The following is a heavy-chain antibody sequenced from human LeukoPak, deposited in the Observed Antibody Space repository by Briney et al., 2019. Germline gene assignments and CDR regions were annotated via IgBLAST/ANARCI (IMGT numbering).Heavy chain of an antibody. Sequence: GGSLRLSCAASGFTFDTYAINWVRQAPGKGLEWVSTISGTGGSTYYADSVKGRFTISRDNAKNSLYLQMNSLRAEDTALYYCGRQAAPDYWGQGTLVTVSS. V-gene: IGHV3-23*01. CDR3: GRQAAPDY. J-gene: IGHJ4*02. CDR2: ISGTGGST. CDR1: GFTFDTYA. D-gene: IGHD2-15*01.